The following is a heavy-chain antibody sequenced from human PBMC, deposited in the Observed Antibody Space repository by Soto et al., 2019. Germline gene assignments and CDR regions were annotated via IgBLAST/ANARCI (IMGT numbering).Heavy chain of an antibody. CDR2: ISYSGGQ. CDR1: GYSISSGGYS. D-gene: IGHD4-17*01. Sequence: KTSETLSLTCAVSGYSISSGGYSWSWIRQYPGKGLEGMGYISYSGGQYYNPTVTRRGAMSVGTSENQFTLRLRAVIAADSAVYYCASRYGGILDYWGQGTLVTVSS. J-gene: IGHJ4*02. V-gene: IGHV4-31*11. CDR3: ASRYGGILDY.